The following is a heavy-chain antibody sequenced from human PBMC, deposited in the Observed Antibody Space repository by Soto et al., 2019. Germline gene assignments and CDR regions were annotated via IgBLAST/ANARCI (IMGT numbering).Heavy chain of an antibody. V-gene: IGHV3-74*01. J-gene: IGHJ4*02. Sequence: GGSLRLSCVASGFTFSSYWMHWVRQAPGKGLVWVSRISRDGTITTYADSLKGRFTISRDNAKNSLYLQMNSLRAEDTAVYYCARVASGSHFDCWGQGTRVTVSS. CDR1: GFTFSSYW. D-gene: IGHD1-26*01. CDR2: ISRDGTIT. CDR3: ARVASGSHFDC.